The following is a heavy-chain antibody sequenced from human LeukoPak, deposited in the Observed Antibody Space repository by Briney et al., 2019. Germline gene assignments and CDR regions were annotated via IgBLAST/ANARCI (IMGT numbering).Heavy chain of an antibody. CDR1: GFTFSSYG. J-gene: IGHJ5*02. Sequence: GGTLRLSCAASGFTFSSYGMSWVRQAPGKGLEWVSAITGTGHITYYADSVKGRFTISRDNSKNTLYLQMNSLRAEVTAVYYCAKAFTIFGVVLRINWFDLWGQGTLVTVSS. D-gene: IGHD3-3*01. CDR3: AKAFTIFGVVLRINWFDL. V-gene: IGHV3-23*01. CDR2: ITGTGHIT.